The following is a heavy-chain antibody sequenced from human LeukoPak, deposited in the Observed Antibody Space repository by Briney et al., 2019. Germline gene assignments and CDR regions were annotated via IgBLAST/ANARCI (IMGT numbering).Heavy chain of an antibody. CDR3: ARHQKAARGTLDY. J-gene: IGHJ4*02. CDR2: IYYSGST. CDR1: GGSISSSRYY. Sequence: SGTLSLTCTVSGGSISSSRYYWGWIRQPPGKGVVWIGSIYYSGSTYYNPFLKGRDTISVDTSKNPFSLKLNSVTAADTAVYYCARHQKAARGTLDYWGQGTLVTVPS. V-gene: IGHV4-39*01. D-gene: IGHD1-1*01.